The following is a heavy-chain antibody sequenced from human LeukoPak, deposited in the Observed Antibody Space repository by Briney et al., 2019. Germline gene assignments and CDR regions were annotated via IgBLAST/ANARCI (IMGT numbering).Heavy chain of an antibody. J-gene: IGHJ4*02. D-gene: IGHD2-2*01. V-gene: IGHV3-30*04. CDR1: GFTFSSYA. CDR3: AKPPDWYCSSPSCHFAAPFDY. Sequence: GGSLRLSCAASGFTFSSYAMHWVRQAPGKGLEWVAVISYDGSNKYYADSVKGRFTISRDNSKNTLYLQMNTLRAEDTAVYYCAKPPDWYCSSPSCHFAAPFDYWGQGTLVTVSS. CDR2: ISYDGSNK.